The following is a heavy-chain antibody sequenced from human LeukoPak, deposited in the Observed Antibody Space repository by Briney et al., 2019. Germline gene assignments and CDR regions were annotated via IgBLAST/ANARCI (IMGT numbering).Heavy chain of an antibody. J-gene: IGHJ6*02. CDR3: TRDFLLGRYYGMDV. V-gene: IGHV3-49*04. Sequence: GRSLRLSCTASGFTFGDYAMSWVRQAPGKGLEWVGFIRSKAYGGTTEYAASVKGRFTISRDDSKSIAYLQMNSLKTEDTAVYYCTRDFLLGRYYGMDVWGQGTTVTVPS. D-gene: IGHD2-8*02. CDR1: GFTFGDYA. CDR2: IRSKAYGGTT.